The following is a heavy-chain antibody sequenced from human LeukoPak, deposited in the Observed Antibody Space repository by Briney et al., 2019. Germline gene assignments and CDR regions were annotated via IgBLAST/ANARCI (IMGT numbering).Heavy chain of an antibody. V-gene: IGHV4-34*01. CDR1: GGSFSGYY. Sequence: PSETLSLTCAVYGGSFSGYYWSWIRQPPGKGLEWIGEINHSGSTNYNPSLKSRVTISVDTSKNQFSLKLSSVTAADTAVYYCARCLSRCNNGFDIWGQGTMVTVSS. CDR3: ARCLSRCNNGFDI. CDR2: INHSGST. J-gene: IGHJ3*02. D-gene: IGHD2/OR15-2a*01.